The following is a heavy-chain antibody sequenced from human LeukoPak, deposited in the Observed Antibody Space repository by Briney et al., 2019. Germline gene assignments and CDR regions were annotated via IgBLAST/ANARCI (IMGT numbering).Heavy chain of an antibody. D-gene: IGHD5-12*01. CDR1: GFTFSSYS. V-gene: IGHV3-21*01. CDR3: ARVPPSGYYFDY. CDR2: ISSSSSYI. J-gene: IGHJ4*02. Sequence: PGGSLRLSCAASGFTFSSYSVNWVRQAPGKGLEWVSSISSSSSYIYYADSVKGRFTISRDNAKNSLYLQMNSLRAEDTAVYYCARVPPSGYYFDYWGQGTLVTVSS.